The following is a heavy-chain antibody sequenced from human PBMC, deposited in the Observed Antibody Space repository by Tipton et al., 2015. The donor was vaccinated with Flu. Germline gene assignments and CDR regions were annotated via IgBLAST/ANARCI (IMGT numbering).Heavy chain of an antibody. J-gene: IGHJ4*02. CDR1: GGSINSYY. Sequence: TLSLTCTVSGGSINSYYWSWIRQPAGKGLEWIGRIYSSGSTNYNPSLESRVAMSVDTSKNQFSLELNSVTAADTAVYYCARDGNSGYNEFDYWGQGTLVTVSS. D-gene: IGHD5-12*01. CDR2: IYSSGST. CDR3: ARDGNSGYNEFDY. V-gene: IGHV4-4*07.